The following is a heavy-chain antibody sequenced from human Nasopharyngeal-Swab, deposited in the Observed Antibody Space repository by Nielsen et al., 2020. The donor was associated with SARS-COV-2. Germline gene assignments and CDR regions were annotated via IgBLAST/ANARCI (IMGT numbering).Heavy chain of an antibody. CDR3: ARVNPVSGSYYDAFDI. V-gene: IGHV3-73*01. J-gene: IGHJ3*02. CDR2: IRSKADNYAT. CDR1: GFTFSGST. D-gene: IGHD1-26*01. Sequence: GESLKIPCAASGFTFSGSTMHWVRQASGKGLEWVGRIRSKADNYATAYAASVKGRFIISRDDSKNTAYLQMNSLKTEDTAVYYCARVNPVSGSYYDAFDIWGQGTMVTVSS.